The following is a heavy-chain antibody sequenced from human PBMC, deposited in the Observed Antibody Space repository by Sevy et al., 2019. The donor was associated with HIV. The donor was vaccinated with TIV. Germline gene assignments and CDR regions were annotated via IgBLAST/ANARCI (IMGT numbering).Heavy chain of an antibody. D-gene: IGHD5-18*01. V-gene: IGHV3-74*03. Sequence: GRSLRLSCAASGFSFSIYWMHWVRQVPGKGLVWVSRINSDGSSTTYADSVKGRFTFSRDNAKNTLFLQMNSLRVEDTAVYYCVREGVGGYSYGFDYWGQGTLVTVSS. J-gene: IGHJ4*02. CDR1: GFSFSIYW. CDR3: VREGVGGYSYGFDY. CDR2: INSDGSST.